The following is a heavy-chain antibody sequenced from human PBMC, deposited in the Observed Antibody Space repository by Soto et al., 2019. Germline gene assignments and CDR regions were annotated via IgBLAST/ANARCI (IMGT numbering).Heavy chain of an antibody. V-gene: IGHV3-23*01. D-gene: IGHD2-15*01. CDR3: AKDRGWPAATIRGWDY. CDR1: GFTFSSYA. Sequence: EVQLLESGGGLVQPGGSLRLSCAASGFTFSSYAMSWVRQAPGKGLEWVSGIGGSGSSTYYADSVKGRFTISRDNSKNPLYVKMNSLRAEDTALYYCAKDRGWPAATIRGWDYWGQGTLVTVSS. CDR2: IGGSGSST. J-gene: IGHJ4*02.